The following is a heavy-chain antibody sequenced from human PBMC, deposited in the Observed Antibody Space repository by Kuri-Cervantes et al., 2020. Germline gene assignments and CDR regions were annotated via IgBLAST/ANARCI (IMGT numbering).Heavy chain of an antibody. V-gene: IGHV3-7*01. CDR3: ARVPWTAVAD. J-gene: IGHJ4*02. D-gene: IGHD6-19*01. CDR2: IKEDGSEK. Sequence: GESLKISCAASGFAFNNYWMSWVRQAPGKGLEWVANIKEDGSEKYYVDSVKGRFTISRDNAKNSLYLQVNSLRAEDTAVYYCARVPWTAVADWGQGTLVTVSS. CDR1: GFAFNNYW.